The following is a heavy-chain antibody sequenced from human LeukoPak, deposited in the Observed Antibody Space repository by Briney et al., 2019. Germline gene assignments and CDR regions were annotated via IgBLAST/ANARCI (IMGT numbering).Heavy chain of an antibody. D-gene: IGHD2/OR15-2a*01. Sequence: SETLSLTCTVSGGSISSYYWSWIRQPPGKGLEWIGYIYCSGSTTYNPSLKSRVTISVDTSKNQFSLKLSSVTAADTAVYYCARAHSIASYYYGVDVWGQGTTVTVSS. CDR1: GGSISSYY. V-gene: IGHV4-59*12. CDR2: IYCSGST. CDR3: ARAHSIASYYYGVDV. J-gene: IGHJ6*02.